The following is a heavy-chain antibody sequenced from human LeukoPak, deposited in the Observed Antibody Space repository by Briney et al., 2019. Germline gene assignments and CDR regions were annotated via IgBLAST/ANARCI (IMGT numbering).Heavy chain of an antibody. CDR2: IYTSGST. CDR1: DGSISSGSYY. CDR3: ARSAGYSSSWYDFAYGGWFDP. Sequence: PSETLSLTCTVSDGSISSGSYYWSWIRQPAGKGLEWIGRIYTSGSTNYNPSLKSRVTISVDTSKNQFSLKLSSVTAADTAVYYCARSAGYSSSWYDFAYGGWFDPWGQGTLVTVSS. J-gene: IGHJ5*02. V-gene: IGHV4-61*02. D-gene: IGHD6-13*01.